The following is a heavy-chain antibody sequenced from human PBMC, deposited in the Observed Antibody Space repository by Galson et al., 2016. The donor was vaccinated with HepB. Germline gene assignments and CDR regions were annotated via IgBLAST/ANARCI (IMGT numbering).Heavy chain of an antibody. V-gene: IGHV1-3*01. D-gene: IGHD2-15*01. Sequence: SVKVSCKASGYTFTRYLTHWVRQAPGQRLEWMGWINAGNGNTMYSEKFQDRITITRDTSASTAYLELGSLRSEDTAVYYCARGEEPIAYFGDGRRDLDYWVQGTLVTVSS. CDR1: GYTFTRYL. CDR3: ARGEEPIAYFGDGRRDLDY. CDR2: INAGNGNT. J-gene: IGHJ4*02.